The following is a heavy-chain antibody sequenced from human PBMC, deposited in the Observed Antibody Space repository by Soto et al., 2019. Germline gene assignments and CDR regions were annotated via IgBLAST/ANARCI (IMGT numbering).Heavy chain of an antibody. CDR3: ARVPPKSGGSGENWFDP. CDR1: GGSISPDGYY. D-gene: IGHD3-10*01. J-gene: IGHJ5*02. Sequence: QLQLQESGPGLVKPSQTLSLTCTVSGGSISPDGYYWSWIRQLPRKSLEWLGSIYYNGTSYSNPSLKSRLTLSVDTSKNQFSLRLTSATAADTAVYYCARVPPKSGGSGENWFDPWGQGTLVTVSS. V-gene: IGHV4-31*03. CDR2: IYYNGTS.